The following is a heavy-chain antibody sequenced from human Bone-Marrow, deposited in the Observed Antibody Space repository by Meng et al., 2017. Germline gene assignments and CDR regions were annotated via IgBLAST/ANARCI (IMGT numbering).Heavy chain of an antibody. CDR2: IKQDGSEK. Sequence: GESLKISCAASGFTFSSYGMHWVRQAPGKGLEWVANIKQDGSEKYYVDSVKGRFTISRDNAKNSLYLQMNSLRAEDTAVYYCARWKLRGAFDPWGQGTLVTVSS. CDR3: ARWKLRGAFDP. D-gene: IGHD1-26*01. V-gene: IGHV3-7*01. CDR1: GFTFSSYG. J-gene: IGHJ5*02.